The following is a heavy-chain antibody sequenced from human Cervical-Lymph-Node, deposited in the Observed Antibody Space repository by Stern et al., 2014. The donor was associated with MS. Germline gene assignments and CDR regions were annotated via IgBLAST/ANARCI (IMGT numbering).Heavy chain of an antibody. D-gene: IGHD2-8*01. CDR2: INHSGST. CDR1: GGSFSGYY. J-gene: IGHJ3*02. CDR3: ARGRAVSKAFDI. Sequence: QVQLQQWGAGLLKPSETLSLTCAVYGGSFSGYYWSWIRQPPGKGLEWIGEINHSGSTNYNPSLKIRVTISVDTSKNQFSLRLSSVTAADTAVYYCARGRAVSKAFDIWGQGTMVTVSS. V-gene: IGHV4-34*01.